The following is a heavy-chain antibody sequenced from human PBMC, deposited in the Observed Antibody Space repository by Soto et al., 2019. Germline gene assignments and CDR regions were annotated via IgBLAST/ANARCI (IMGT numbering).Heavy chain of an antibody. CDR3: AHSSGYYQNTNWFDP. J-gene: IGHJ5*02. V-gene: IGHV4-30-4*02. CDR1: GGSISSGDYY. Sequence: SETLSLTCTVSGGSISSGDYYWSWIRQPPGKGLEWIGYIYYSGSTYYNPSLKSRVTISVDTSKNQFSLKLSSVTAADTAVYYCAHSSGYYQNTNWFDPWGQGTLVTVSS. CDR2: IYYSGST. D-gene: IGHD3-22*01.